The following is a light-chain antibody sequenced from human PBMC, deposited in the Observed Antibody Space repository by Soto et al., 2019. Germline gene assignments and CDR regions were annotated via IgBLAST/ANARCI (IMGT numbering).Light chain of an antibody. Sequence: QSVLTQPPSVSGAPGQRVTISCTGSSSNIGADCDVHWYQQLPGTAPKLLIYDNHNRPSGVPDRFSGSKSGTSASLAITGLQAEDETDYYCQSYDSSLSGYVFGTGTKVTVL. CDR3: QSYDSSLSGYV. CDR1: SSNIGADCD. CDR2: DNH. J-gene: IGLJ1*01. V-gene: IGLV1-40*01.